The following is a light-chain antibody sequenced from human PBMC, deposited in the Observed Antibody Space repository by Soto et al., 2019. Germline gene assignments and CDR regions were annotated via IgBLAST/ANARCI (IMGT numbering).Light chain of an antibody. CDR2: DTT. Sequence: QAVVTQEPSLTVSPGGPVTLTCGSSTGAVTSGNYPYWFQKKPGQAPRTLIYDTTNKQSWTPARFSGSLLGGKAALTLAGAQTDDEADYYCLLSYSGTHWVFGGGTKVTVL. V-gene: IGLV7-46*01. CDR3: LLSYSGTHWV. J-gene: IGLJ3*02. CDR1: TGAVTSGNY.